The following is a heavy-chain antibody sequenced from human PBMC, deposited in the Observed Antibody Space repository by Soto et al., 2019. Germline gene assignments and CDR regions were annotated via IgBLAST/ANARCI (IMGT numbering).Heavy chain of an antibody. CDR3: AGGKAKHYFDY. CDR1: GLTVSSNY. Sequence: VGSLRLSCAASGLTVSSNYMIWVRQAPGKGLEWVSVFSSGGGTYYTDSVKGRFTISRDISKNTLYLQMNTLRADDTAVYYCAGGKAKHYFDYWGQGSLVTVSS. J-gene: IGHJ4*02. D-gene: IGHD3-16*01. CDR2: FSSGGGT. V-gene: IGHV3-66*01.